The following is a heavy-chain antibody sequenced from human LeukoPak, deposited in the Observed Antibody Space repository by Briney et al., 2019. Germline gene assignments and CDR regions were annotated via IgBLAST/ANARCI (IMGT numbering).Heavy chain of an antibody. Sequence: NPSETLSLTCTVSGYSISSDYYWGWIRQPPGKGLEWIGSIHYSGYTYYNPSLKSRVTISVDTSKNQFSLKLSSVTAADTAVYYCARQTGSGLFSLPGGQGTLVTVSS. CDR2: IHYSGYT. V-gene: IGHV4-38-2*02. J-gene: IGHJ4*02. D-gene: IGHD3-10*01. CDR1: GYSISSDYY. CDR3: ARQTGSGLFSLP.